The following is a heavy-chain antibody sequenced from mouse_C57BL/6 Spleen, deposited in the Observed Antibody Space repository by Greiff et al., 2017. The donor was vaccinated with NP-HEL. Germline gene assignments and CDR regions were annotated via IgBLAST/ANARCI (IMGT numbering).Heavy chain of an antibody. CDR3: ARERIYYGTKGFAY. Sequence: EVQLVESGPGLVKPSQSLSLTCSVTGYSITSGYYWNWIRQFPGNKLEWMGYISYDGSNNYNPSLKNRISITRDTSKNQFFLKLNSVTTEDTATYYCARERIYYGTKGFAYWGQGTLVTVSA. CDR2: ISYDGSN. V-gene: IGHV3-6*01. CDR1: GYSITSGYY. J-gene: IGHJ3*01. D-gene: IGHD2-1*01.